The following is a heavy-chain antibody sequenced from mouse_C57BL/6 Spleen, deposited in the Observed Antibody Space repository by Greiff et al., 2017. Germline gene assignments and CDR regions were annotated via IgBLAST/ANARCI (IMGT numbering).Heavy chain of an antibody. J-gene: IGHJ3*01. V-gene: IGHV5-17*01. CDR1: GFTFSDYG. Sequence: EVQLVESGGGLVKPGGSLKLSCAASGFTFSDYGMHWVRQAPEKGLEWVAYISSGSSTIYYADTVKGRFTISRDNAKNTLFLQMTSLRSEDTAMYYCASSDGYYNAYWGQGTLVTVSA. CDR3: ASSDGYYNAY. CDR2: ISSGSSTI. D-gene: IGHD2-3*01.